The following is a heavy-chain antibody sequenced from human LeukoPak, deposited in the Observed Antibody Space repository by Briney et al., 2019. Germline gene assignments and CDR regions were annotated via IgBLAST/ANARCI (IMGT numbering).Heavy chain of an antibody. J-gene: IGHJ6*02. CDR3: ARVYYYDSSGYNYYYYGMDV. Sequence: GAWVKVSCKASGGTFSSYAISWVRQAPGQGLEWMGGIIPIFGTANYAQKFQGRVTITADESTSTAYMELSSLRSEDTAVYYCARVYYYDSSGYNYYYYGMDVWGQGTTVTVSS. CDR2: IIPIFGTA. D-gene: IGHD3-22*01. V-gene: IGHV1-69*01. CDR1: GGTFSSYA.